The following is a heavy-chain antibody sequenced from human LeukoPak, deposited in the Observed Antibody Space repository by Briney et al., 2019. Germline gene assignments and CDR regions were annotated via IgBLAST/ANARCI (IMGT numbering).Heavy chain of an antibody. CDR1: GFTFSSYE. J-gene: IGHJ3*02. CDR2: ISSSGSTI. CDR3: ARGLILYTSSWHGSLDI. Sequence: GGSLRLSCAASGFTFSSYEMNWVRQAPGKGLEWVSYISSSGSTIYYADSVKGRFTISRDNAKNSLYLQMNSLRAEDTAVYYCARGLILYTSSWHGSLDIWGQGTMVTVSS. D-gene: IGHD6-13*01. V-gene: IGHV3-48*03.